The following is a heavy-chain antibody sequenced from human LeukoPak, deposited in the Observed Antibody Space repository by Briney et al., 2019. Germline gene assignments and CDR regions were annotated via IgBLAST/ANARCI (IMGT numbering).Heavy chain of an antibody. Sequence: GGSLRLSCAASGFTFSSYGMHWVRQAPGKGLEWVAVISYDGSNKYYADSVKGRFTISRDNAKNTLYLQMNSLRAEDTAVYYCARGGWYDFNWFDPWGQGTLVTVSS. J-gene: IGHJ5*02. D-gene: IGHD6-19*01. CDR1: GFTFSSYG. V-gene: IGHV3-30*03. CDR2: ISYDGSNK. CDR3: ARGGWYDFNWFDP.